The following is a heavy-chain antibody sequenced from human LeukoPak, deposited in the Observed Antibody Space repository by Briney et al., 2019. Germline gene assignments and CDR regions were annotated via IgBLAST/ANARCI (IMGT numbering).Heavy chain of an antibody. J-gene: IGHJ4*02. Sequence: GGSLRLSCAASGFTFSSHAMHWVRQAPGKGLEWVALLAYDGTNEYYAHSVKGRFTISRDNSNNTVSLQMNSLRLDDTAVYYCARGGPLGDTNRFDFWGQGTLVTVSS. CDR3: ARGGPLGDTNRFDF. V-gene: IGHV3-30*04. D-gene: IGHD3-10*01. CDR1: GFTFSSHA. CDR2: LAYDGTNE.